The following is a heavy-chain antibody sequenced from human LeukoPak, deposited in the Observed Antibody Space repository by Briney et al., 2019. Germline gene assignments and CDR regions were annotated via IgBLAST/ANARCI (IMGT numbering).Heavy chain of an antibody. CDR2: IYTSGNT. V-gene: IGHV4-61*02. CDR3: AARDRSGSDAFHV. D-gene: IGHD3-3*01. Sequence: SETLSLTCTVSGGFICSGSHHWSWIRQPAGKGLEWIGRIYTSGNTNYNPSLKSRITISVDTSKNQFSLRLSSVTAADTAVYYCAARDRSGSDAFHVWGQGTMVAVSS. J-gene: IGHJ3*01. CDR1: GGFICSGSHH.